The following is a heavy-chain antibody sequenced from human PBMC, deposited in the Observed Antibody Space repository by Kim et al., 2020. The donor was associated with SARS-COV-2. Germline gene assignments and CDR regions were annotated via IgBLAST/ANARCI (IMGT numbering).Heavy chain of an antibody. CDR2: IKSKTDGGTT. V-gene: IGHV3-15*01. D-gene: IGHD3-22*01. CDR3: TTEYYYDSTVRYYYGMDV. Sequence: GGSLRLSCAASGFTFSNAWMSWVRQAPGKGLEWVGRIKSKTDGGTTDYAAPVKGRFTISRDDSKNTLYLQMNSLETEDTAVYYCTTEYYYDSTVRYYYGMDVWGQGTTVTVSS. CDR1: GFTFSNAW. J-gene: IGHJ6*02.